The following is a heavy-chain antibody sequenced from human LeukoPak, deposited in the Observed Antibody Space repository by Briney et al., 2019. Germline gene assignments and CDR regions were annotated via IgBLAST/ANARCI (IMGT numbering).Heavy chain of an antibody. V-gene: IGHV4-39*01. CDR3: ARQGRVVTTIPD. CDR1: GFTFSSYG. CDR2: MYYSGST. D-gene: IGHD4-23*01. J-gene: IGHJ4*02. Sequence: GSLRLSCAASGFTFSSYGMHWVRQAPGKGLEWIGNMYYSGSTYYNPSLKSRVTISVDTSKNQFSLKLSSVTAADTAVYYCARQGRVVTTIPDWGQGTLVTVSS.